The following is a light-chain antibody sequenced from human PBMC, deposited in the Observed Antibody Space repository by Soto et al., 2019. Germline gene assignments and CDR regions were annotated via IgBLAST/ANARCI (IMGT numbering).Light chain of an antibody. V-gene: IGLV2-14*01. CDR3: SSYTSSSGV. J-gene: IGLJ3*02. Sequence: QSVLTQPASVSGSPGQSITISCTGTSSDVGGYNYVSWYQQHPGKAPKLMIYDVSNRPSGVSNRFSGSKSGNTASLTISGLQAEDEADYYCSSYTSSSGVFGGGTKLTFL. CDR2: DVS. CDR1: SSDVGGYNY.